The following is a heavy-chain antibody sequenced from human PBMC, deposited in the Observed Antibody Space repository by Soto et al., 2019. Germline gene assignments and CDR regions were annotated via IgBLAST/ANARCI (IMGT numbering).Heavy chain of an antibody. V-gene: IGHV1-46*01. CDR3: ARVQYDCGGDCYLSY. CDR1: GYTFTSYY. CDR2: INPSGGST. D-gene: IGHD2-21*02. Sequence: QVQLVQSGAEVKKPGASVKVSCKASGYTFTSYYMHWVRQAPGQGLEWMGIINPSGGSTAYAQKFQGRVTMTRDTSTSTVYMELSSLRSEDTAVYYCARVQYDCGGDCYLSYWGQGTLVTVSS. J-gene: IGHJ4*02.